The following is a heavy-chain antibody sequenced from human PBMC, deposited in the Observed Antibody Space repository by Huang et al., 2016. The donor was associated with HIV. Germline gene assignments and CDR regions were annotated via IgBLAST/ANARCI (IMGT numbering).Heavy chain of an antibody. Sequence: QLQLQESGPGLVKPSETLSLTCSVSGGSISSSSFYWGWIRPPPGKVLEWIGSIHYSGSTFYNPSLNSRVTISVDTSKNQFSLRLSSVTAADTSVYYCARHMDCSSSSCLAGGHERGPFDMWGQGTMVTVSS. CDR3: ARHMDCSSSSCLAGGHERGPFDM. D-gene: IGHD2-2*01. V-gene: IGHV4-39*01. CDR1: GGSISSSSFY. CDR2: IHYSGST. J-gene: IGHJ3*02.